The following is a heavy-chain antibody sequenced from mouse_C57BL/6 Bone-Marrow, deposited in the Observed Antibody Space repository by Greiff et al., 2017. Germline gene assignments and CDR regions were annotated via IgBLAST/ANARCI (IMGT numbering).Heavy chain of an antibody. CDR1: GYTFTSYW. V-gene: IGHV1-61*01. J-gene: IGHJ1*03. Sequence: QVQLQPGAELVRPGSSVKLSCKASGYTFTSYWMDWVKQRPGQGLEWIGNIYPSDSETHYNQKFKDKATLTVDKSSSTAYMQLSSLTSEDSAVYYCARGGYFDVWGTGTTVTVSS. CDR2: IYPSDSET. CDR3: ARGGYFDV.